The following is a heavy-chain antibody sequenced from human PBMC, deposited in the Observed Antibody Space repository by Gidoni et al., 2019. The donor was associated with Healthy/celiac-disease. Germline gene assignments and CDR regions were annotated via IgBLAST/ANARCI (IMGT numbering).Heavy chain of an antibody. V-gene: IGHV3-23*01. CDR2: SSGSGGRT. J-gene: IGHJ4*02. CDR3: AKLTPGQDKYGTFDY. D-gene: IGHD4-17*01. CDR1: GFPFSSYA. Sequence: EEQLLASAGGLVPPGVSLRLSCAASGFPFSSYAMSWVRQAPGKGLEWVSASSGSGGRTYYADSVKGRFTISRDNSKNTLYLQMNSLRAEDTAVYYCAKLTPGQDKYGTFDYWGQGTLVTVSS.